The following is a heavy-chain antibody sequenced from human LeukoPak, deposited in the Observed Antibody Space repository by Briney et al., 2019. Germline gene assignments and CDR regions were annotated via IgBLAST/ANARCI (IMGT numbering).Heavy chain of an antibody. CDR2: IIPIFGTA. V-gene: IGHV1-69*01. CDR1: GGTFSSYA. D-gene: IGHD3-10*01. J-gene: IGHJ6*02. CDR3: ARSRDENYYYYGMDV. Sequence: SVKVSCKASGGTFSSYAISWVRQAPGQGLEWMGGIIPIFGTANYAQKFQGRVTITADESMSTAYMELSSLRSEDTAVYYCARSRDENYYYYGMDVWGQGTTVTVSS.